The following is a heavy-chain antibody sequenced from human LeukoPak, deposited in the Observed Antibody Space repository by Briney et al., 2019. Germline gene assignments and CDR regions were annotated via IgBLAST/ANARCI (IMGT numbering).Heavy chain of an antibody. V-gene: IGHV3-66*01. Sequence: GGSLRLSCAASGFTVSSNYMSWVRQAPGKGLEWVSVIYSGGSTYYADSVKGRFTISRDNAKNSLYLQMNNLGVEDTAVYYCARERGYSYGYSDYWGQGTLVTVSS. J-gene: IGHJ4*02. CDR1: GFTVSSNY. D-gene: IGHD5-18*01. CDR3: ARERGYSYGYSDY. CDR2: IYSGGST.